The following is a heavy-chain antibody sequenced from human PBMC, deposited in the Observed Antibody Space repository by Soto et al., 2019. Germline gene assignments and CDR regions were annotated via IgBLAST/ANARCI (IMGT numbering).Heavy chain of an antibody. Sequence: ASVKVSGKASGYTFTSYGISWVRQAPGQGLEWMGWISAYNGNTNYAQKLQGRVTMTTDTSTSTAYMELRSLRSDDTAVYYCARVEYYDSSGYVDAFDIWGQGTMVTVSS. CDR2: ISAYNGNT. V-gene: IGHV1-18*04. CDR1: GYTFTSYG. D-gene: IGHD3-22*01. CDR3: ARVEYYDSSGYVDAFDI. J-gene: IGHJ3*02.